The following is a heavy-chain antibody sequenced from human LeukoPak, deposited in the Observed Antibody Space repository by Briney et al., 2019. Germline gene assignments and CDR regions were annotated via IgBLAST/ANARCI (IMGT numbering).Heavy chain of an antibody. D-gene: IGHD3-22*01. V-gene: IGHV3-15*01. J-gene: IGHJ4*02. Sequence: PGGSLRLSCAASGFTFSNAWMSWVCQAPGKGLEWVGRIKSKTDGGTTDYAAPVKGRFTISRDDSKNTLYLQMNSLKTEDTAVYYCTTDYYDSSGSTDYWGQGTLVTVSS. CDR2: IKSKTDGGTT. CDR1: GFTFSNAW. CDR3: TTDYYDSSGSTDY.